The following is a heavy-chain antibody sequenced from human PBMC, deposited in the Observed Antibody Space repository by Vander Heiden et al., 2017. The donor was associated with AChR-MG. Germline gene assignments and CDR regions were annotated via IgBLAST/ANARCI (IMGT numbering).Heavy chain of an antibody. D-gene: IGHD6-19*01. Sequence: EVQLVESGGGLVQPGGSLRLSCVASGFSFSTSNMNWVRQGPGKGLQWIAYIEGSGSPIVYAESLKARFTIFRDNAKNSVSLLINGLTHEDTGMYYCAAGYGSAWFDSWGRGTLVTVSS. CDR1: GFSFSTSN. CDR2: IEGSGSPI. CDR3: AAGYGSAWFDS. V-gene: IGHV3-48*02. J-gene: IGHJ5*01.